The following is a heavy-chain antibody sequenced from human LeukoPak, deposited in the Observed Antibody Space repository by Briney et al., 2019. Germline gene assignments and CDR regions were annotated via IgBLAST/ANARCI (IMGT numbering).Heavy chain of an antibody. D-gene: IGHD3-16*01. J-gene: IGHJ4*02. CDR2: IYTSGST. CDR3: ARVGDYALKD. Sequence: SETLSLTCTVSGGSISSYYWSWIRQPAGKGLEWIGRIYTSGSTNYNPSLKSRVTMSVDTSKNQCTLKLSSVAAADTAVHYCARVGDYALKDWGQGTLVTVSS. V-gene: IGHV4-4*07. CDR1: GGSISSYY.